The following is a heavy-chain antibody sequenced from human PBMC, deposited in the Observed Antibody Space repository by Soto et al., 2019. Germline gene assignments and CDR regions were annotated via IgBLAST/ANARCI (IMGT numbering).Heavy chain of an antibody. CDR1: GFTFRDFA. J-gene: IGHJ4*02. V-gene: IGHV3-49*03. D-gene: IGHD2-15*01. Sequence: GGALRLSCIAFGFTFRDFAISWFLQAPGKGVQWVSFIRSNIYDGTTEYAPSVRGRFTISRDDSKTVAYLQMNSLEAGDTGVYYCTRVSPDCSDGSCYPLNWGQGTLVTVSS. CDR2: IRSNIYDGTT. CDR3: TRVSPDCSDGSCYPLN.